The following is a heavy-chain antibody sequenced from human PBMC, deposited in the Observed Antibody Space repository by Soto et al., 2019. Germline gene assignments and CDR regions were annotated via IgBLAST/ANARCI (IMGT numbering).Heavy chain of an antibody. Sequence: GESLKSSCEGSGYSFSTYLIGWVRQMPGKGLECMGIINPGDSETRYNPSFQGQVIISVDKSISTAYLQWSSLKASDTAMYYCTRRRIAEFRDAFDVWGLGTMVTVSS. J-gene: IGHJ3*01. CDR3: TRRRIAEFRDAFDV. V-gene: IGHV5-51*01. D-gene: IGHD1-1*01. CDR2: INPGDSET. CDR1: GYSFSTYL.